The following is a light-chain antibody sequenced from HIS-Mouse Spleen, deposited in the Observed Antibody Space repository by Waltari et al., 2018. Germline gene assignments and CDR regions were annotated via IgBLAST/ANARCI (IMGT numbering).Light chain of an antibody. Sequence: SYELTQPPSVSVSPGQTARITCSGDALPKQYAYWYQQKPGQAPVLVKYKDRERPSGIPERFSGSSSGKTVTLTISGVQAEDEADYYCQSADSSGTYVVFGGGTKLTVL. V-gene: IGLV3-25*03. CDR1: ALPKQY. CDR3: QSADSSGTYVV. J-gene: IGLJ2*01. CDR2: KDR.